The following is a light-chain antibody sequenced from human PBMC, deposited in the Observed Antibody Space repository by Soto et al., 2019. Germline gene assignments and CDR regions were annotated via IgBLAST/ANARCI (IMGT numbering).Light chain of an antibody. CDR3: QKYYSAPLT. CDR2: AAS. Sequence: DIQMTQSPSSLSASVGDRVTITCRASEAISDYLAWYQKKPGTPPKLLIYAASVLQSGVPCRFRGSGSGTDFTLTITSLQPEDGATYYCQKYYSAPLTFGWGTKVEL. CDR1: EAISDY. V-gene: IGKV1-27*01. J-gene: IGKJ1*01.